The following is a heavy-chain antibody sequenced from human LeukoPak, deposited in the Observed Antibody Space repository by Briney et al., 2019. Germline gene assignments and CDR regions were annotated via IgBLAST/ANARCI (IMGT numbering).Heavy chain of an antibody. V-gene: IGHV3-23*01. J-gene: IGHJ4*02. D-gene: IGHD6-19*01. CDR3: AKDRELSGIAVAGIDY. Sequence: GGSLRLSCAASGFTFSSYAMSWVRQAPGKGLEWVSAISGSGGSTYYADSVKGRFTISRDNSKNTLYLQMNSLRAEDTAVYYCAKDRELSGIAVAGIDYWGQGTLVTVSS. CDR1: GFTFSSYA. CDR2: ISGSGGST.